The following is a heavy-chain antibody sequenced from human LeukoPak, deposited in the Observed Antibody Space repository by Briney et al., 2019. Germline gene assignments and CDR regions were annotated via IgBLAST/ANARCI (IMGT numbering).Heavy chain of an antibody. J-gene: IGHJ3*02. CDR1: GGSISSSSYY. D-gene: IGHD2-15*01. V-gene: IGHV4-39*07. CDR2: IYHSGST. CDR3: ARGFPQGGAFDI. Sequence: SETLSLTCTVSGGSISSSSYYWGWIRQPPGKGLEWIGSIYHSGSTYYNPSLKSRVTISVDRSKNQFSLKLSSVTAADTAVYYCARGFPQGGAFDIWGQGTMVTVSS.